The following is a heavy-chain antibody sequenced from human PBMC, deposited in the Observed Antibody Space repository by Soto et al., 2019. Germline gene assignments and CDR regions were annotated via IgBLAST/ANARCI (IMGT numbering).Heavy chain of an antibody. Sequence: QVQLQESGPGLVRPSETLSLTCTVSSDSISSYYWIWIRQSPGKGLEWIGYTDYSGNTNYTPSLKIRVTISGDTSKNQFSLRLSSVTAADTAVYYCARAVGDPLYYLDYWGQGTLVTVSS. CDR3: ARAVGDPLYYLDY. J-gene: IGHJ4*02. D-gene: IGHD6-19*01. CDR1: SDSISSYY. V-gene: IGHV4-59*08. CDR2: TDYSGNT.